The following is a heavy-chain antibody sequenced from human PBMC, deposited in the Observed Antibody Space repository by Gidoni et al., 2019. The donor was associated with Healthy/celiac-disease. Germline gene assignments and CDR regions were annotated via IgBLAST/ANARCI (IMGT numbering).Heavy chain of an antibody. J-gene: IGHJ4*02. V-gene: IGHV4-34*01. Sequence: QVQLQQWGAGLMKPSETLSLTCAVYGGSFSGYYWSCIRQPPGQGLEWIEESNHSGGTNYYPALKIRVTISVDTSKDQFSLKLSCVTAADTALYYCAGSRTPFSCSPFDYWGQGTLVTVSS. CDR3: AGSRTPFSCSPFDY. CDR2: SNHSGGT. D-gene: IGHD2-15*01. CDR1: GGSFSGYY.